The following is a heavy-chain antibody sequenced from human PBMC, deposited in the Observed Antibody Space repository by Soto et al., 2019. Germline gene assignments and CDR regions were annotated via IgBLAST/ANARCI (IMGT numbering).Heavy chain of an antibody. CDR1: GGSISSSSYY. CDR3: ARASIAAADYYFDY. J-gene: IGHJ4*02. CDR2: IYYSGST. V-gene: IGHV4-39*01. Sequence: TSETLSLTCTVSGGSISSSSYYWGWIRQPPGKGLEWIGSIYYSGSTYYNPSLKSRVTISVDTSKNQFSLKLSSVTAADTAVYYCARASIAAADYYFDYWGQGTLVTVSS. D-gene: IGHD6-13*01.